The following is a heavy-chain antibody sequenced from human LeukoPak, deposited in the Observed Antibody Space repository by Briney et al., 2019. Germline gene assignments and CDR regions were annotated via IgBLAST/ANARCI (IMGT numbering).Heavy chain of an antibody. CDR3: ARRIRSGTYFDY. J-gene: IGHJ4*02. Sequence: SGPTLVNPTQTLTLTCTFSGFSLSTSGVGVGVGWIRQPPGKALEWLALIYWNDDERYSPSLKSRLTITKETSKNQVVLTMTNMDPVDTATYYCARRIRSGTYFDYWGQGTLVTVSS. D-gene: IGHD1-26*01. CDR1: GFSLSTSGVGVG. V-gene: IGHV2-5*01. CDR2: IYWNDDE.